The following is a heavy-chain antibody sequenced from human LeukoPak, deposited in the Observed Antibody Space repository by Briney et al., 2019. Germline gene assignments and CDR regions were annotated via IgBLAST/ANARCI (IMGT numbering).Heavy chain of an antibody. CDR3: AKDRGGNYGGFDI. D-gene: IGHD4-23*01. J-gene: IGHJ3*02. Sequence: GGSLRLSCAASGFTFRSYAMNWVRQAPGKGLEWVSFISGNGDSTYYADSVRGRFTISRDNSKNTLYLQMHSLRADDTAVYYCAKDRGGNYGGFDIWGQGTMVTVSS. CDR2: ISGNGDST. V-gene: IGHV3-23*01. CDR1: GFTFRSYA.